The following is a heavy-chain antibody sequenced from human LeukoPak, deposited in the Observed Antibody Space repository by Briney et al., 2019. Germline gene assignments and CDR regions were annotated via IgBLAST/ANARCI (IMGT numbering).Heavy chain of an antibody. D-gene: IGHD1-7*01. Sequence: SETLSLTCTVSGGSISSSSYYWGWIRQPPGKGLEWIGSIYYRGSTYYNPSLKSRVTISVDTSKNQFSLKLSSVTAADTAVYYCARGGDRYQRKNWNYPYAFDIWGQGTMVTVSS. CDR1: GGSISSSSYY. J-gene: IGHJ3*02. CDR2: IYYRGST. V-gene: IGHV4-39*07. CDR3: ARGGDRYQRKNWNYPYAFDI.